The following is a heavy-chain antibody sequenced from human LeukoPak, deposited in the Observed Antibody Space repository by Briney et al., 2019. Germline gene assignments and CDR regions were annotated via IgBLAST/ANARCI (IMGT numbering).Heavy chain of an antibody. CDR3: ARDKETYYDFWSGNVFDP. Sequence: SQTLSLTCTVSGGSISSGSYYRSWIRQPAGKGLEWIGRICTSGSTNYNPSLKSRVTISVDTSKNQFSLKLSSVTAADTAVYYCARDKETYYDFWSGNVFDPWGQGTLVTVSS. D-gene: IGHD3-3*01. CDR1: GGSISSGSYY. CDR2: ICTSGST. V-gene: IGHV4-61*02. J-gene: IGHJ5*02.